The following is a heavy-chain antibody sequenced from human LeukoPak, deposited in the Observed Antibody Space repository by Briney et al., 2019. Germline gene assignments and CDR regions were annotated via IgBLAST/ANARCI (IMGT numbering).Heavy chain of an antibody. CDR2: IYYSGST. V-gene: IGHV4-30-4*01. J-gene: IGHJ4*02. CDR1: GGSISSGAYY. Sequence: SETLSLTCTVSGGSISSGAYYWSWIRQPPGKGLEWIGYIYYSGSTYYNPSLKSRVTISVDTSKNQFSLKLSSVTAADTAVYYCAGERVGGRGVVDYWGQGTLVTVSS. D-gene: IGHD3-16*01. CDR3: AGERVGGRGVVDY.